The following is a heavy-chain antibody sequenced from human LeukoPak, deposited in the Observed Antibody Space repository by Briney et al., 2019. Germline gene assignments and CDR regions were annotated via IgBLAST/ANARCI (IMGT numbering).Heavy chain of an antibody. Sequence: ASVKVSCKASGYTFTGYYMHWVRQAPGQGVEWMGWINPNSGGTNYAQKFQGRVTMTRDTSISTAYMELSRLRSDDTAVYYCARDGGYCSSTSCYGWIDYWGQGTLVTVSS. CDR1: GYTFTGYY. J-gene: IGHJ4*02. V-gene: IGHV1-2*02. D-gene: IGHD2-2*01. CDR3: ARDGGYCSSTSCYGWIDY. CDR2: INPNSGGT.